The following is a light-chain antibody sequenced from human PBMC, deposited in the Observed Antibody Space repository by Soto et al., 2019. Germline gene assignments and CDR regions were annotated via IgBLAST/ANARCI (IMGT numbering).Light chain of an antibody. CDR1: QSVSY. J-gene: IGKJ3*01. V-gene: IGKV3-11*01. Sequence: EMVLTQSPASLSLSPGERATLSCRASQSVSYLAWYQQKPGQAPRLLIYDASNRATGIPARFSGIGSGTDFTLTISSLEPEDSAIYYCQQRRNWLFGPGTKVDIK. CDR3: QQRRNWL. CDR2: DAS.